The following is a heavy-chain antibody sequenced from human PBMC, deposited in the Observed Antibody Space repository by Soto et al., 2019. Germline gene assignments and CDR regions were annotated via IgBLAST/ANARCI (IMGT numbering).Heavy chain of an antibody. CDR1: GDTVSSTSAA. V-gene: IGHV6-1*01. Sequence: SQTLSLTCVISGDTVSSTSAAWTWIRQSPSRGLEWVGRTYYRSKWYNDYAVSVKGRIIINSDTSKNQCSLQLNSVTPDDTAVYYCARDSSGYGPFDYCGQRTLVTVSS. J-gene: IGHJ4*02. CDR3: ARDSSGYGPFDY. D-gene: IGHD5-12*01. CDR2: TYYRSKWYN.